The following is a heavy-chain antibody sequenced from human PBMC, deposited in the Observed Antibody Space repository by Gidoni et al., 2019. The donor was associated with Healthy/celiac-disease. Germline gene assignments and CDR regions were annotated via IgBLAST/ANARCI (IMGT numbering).Heavy chain of an antibody. CDR1: GGSISSYY. CDR3: ARENGEGSSSVLHPFDP. CDR2: IYYSGST. Sequence: QVQLQESGPGLVKPSETLSLTCTVSGGSISSYYWSWIRPPPGKGLEWIGYIYYSGSTNYNPSVKSRVTISVDTSKNQFSLKLSSVTAADTAVYYCARENGEGSSSVLHPFDPWGQGTLVTVSS. V-gene: IGHV4-59*01. D-gene: IGHD6-6*01. J-gene: IGHJ5*02.